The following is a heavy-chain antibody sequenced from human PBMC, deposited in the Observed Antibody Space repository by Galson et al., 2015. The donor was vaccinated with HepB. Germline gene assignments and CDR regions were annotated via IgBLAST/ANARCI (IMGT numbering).Heavy chain of an antibody. J-gene: IGHJ4*02. CDR1: GFTFGHYW. CDR3: ARDLSTTVVTPDS. CDR2: IKQDGSEK. D-gene: IGHD4-23*01. V-gene: IGHV3-7*05. Sequence: SLRLSCAASGFTFGHYWMSWVRQAPGKGLEWVANIKQDGSEKYYVDSVKGRFTISRDNAENSLYLQMNSLRAEDTAVYYCARDLSTTVVTPDSWGQGTLVTVSS.